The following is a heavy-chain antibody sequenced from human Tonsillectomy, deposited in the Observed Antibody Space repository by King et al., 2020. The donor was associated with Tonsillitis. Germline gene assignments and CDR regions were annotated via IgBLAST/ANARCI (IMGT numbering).Heavy chain of an antibody. J-gene: IGHJ4*02. CDR1: GYTFTSYG. V-gene: IGHV1-18*01. D-gene: IGHD3-10*01. Sequence: QLVQSGAEVKKPGASVNVSCKASGYTFTSYGITWVRQAPGHGLEWMGWISPYNGNTKYAQKLQGRVTMTTDTSTRTAYLDLKSLRSDDPAVYYCARAQKGMTHLGYWGQGTLVTVSS. CDR2: ISPYNGNT. CDR3: ARAQKGMTHLGY.